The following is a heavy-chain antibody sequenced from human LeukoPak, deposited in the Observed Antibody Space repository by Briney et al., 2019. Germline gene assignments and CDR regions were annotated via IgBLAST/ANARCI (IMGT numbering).Heavy chain of an antibody. Sequence: GGSLRLSCAASGFTFSSYSMNWVRQAPGKGLEWVSSISSSSSYIYYADSVKGRFTISRDNAKNSLYLQMNSLRAEDTAVYYCARGGRDGYNLYFDYWGQGTLSPSPQ. V-gene: IGHV3-21*01. CDR1: GFTFSSYS. D-gene: IGHD5-24*01. CDR3: ARGGRDGYNLYFDY. CDR2: ISSSSSYI. J-gene: IGHJ4*02.